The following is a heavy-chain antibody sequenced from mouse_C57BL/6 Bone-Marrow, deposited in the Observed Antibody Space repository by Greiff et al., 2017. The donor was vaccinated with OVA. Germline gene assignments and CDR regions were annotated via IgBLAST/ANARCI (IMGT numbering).Heavy chain of an antibody. CDR3: ASYYGSSFWYFDV. V-gene: IGHV1-39*01. CDR1: GYSSNDQH. CDR2: INPNYGTT. Sequence: EVQLQQSGPELVKPGASVKISCKASGYSSNDQHLNWVKQSNGKSLEWIGVINPNYGTTSYNQKFKGKATLTVDQSSSTAYMQLNSLTSEDSAVYYCASYYGSSFWYFDVWGTGTTVTVSS. J-gene: IGHJ1*03. D-gene: IGHD1-1*01.